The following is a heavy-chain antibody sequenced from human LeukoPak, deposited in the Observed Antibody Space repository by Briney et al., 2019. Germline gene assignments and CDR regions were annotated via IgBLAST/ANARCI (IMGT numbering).Heavy chain of an antibody. CDR1: GFIPGFTFDDYG. V-gene: IGHV3-20*04. CDR2: INWNGGTT. D-gene: IGHD1-26*01. J-gene: IGHJ4*02. CDR3: SRDRGRGYFSLDY. Sequence: GGSLRLSCTVPGFIPGFTFDDYGMTWVRQGPGKGLEWVSGINWNGGTTGYADSAKGRFTISRDNAKNSLYLQMNSVRADDTALYYCSRDRGRGYFSLDYWGQGTLVTVSS.